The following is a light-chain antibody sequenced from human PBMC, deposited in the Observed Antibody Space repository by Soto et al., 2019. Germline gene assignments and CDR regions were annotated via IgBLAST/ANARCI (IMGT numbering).Light chain of an antibody. CDR3: QEYNSAPRT. CDR1: QGISNY. CDR2: AAS. Sequence: IKMTHKTSSLPASGGDRGSSPCRSSQGISNYLAWYQQKPGKVPKLLIYAASTLQSGVPSRFSGSGSGTDFTLTFSSVQPEDVATYYCQEYNSAPRTFGRGTKVDIK. J-gene: IGKJ4*02. V-gene: IGKV1-27*01.